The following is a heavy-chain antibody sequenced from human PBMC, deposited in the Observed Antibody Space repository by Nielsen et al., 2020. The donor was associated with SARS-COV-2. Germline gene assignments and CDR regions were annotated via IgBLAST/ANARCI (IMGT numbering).Heavy chain of an antibody. V-gene: IGHV1-3*01. J-gene: IGHJ4*02. CDR3: ARITPSSGWDY. Sequence: ASVKVSCKTSGYTFTSFAIHWVRQAPGQSLEWMGWINAGYGNTKYSQKFQGRVTMTRDTSANTAYMELSSLSSEDTAVYYCARITPSSGWDYWGQGTLVTVSS. CDR1: GYTFTSFA. CDR2: INAGYGNT. D-gene: IGHD6-19*01.